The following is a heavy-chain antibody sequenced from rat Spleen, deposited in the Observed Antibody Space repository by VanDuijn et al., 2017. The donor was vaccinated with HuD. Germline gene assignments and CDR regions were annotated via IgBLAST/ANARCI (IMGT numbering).Heavy chain of an antibody. Sequence: EVQLVESDGGLVQPGRSLKLSCAASGFTFSDYYMAWVRQAPTKGLEWVATLSYDATAPYYRDSVKGRFTISRDNAKNTLYLQMDSLTSEDTATYYCTTSNYYSSYIYLDAWGQGASVTVSS. CDR2: LSYDATAP. CDR1: GFTFSDYY. CDR3: TTSNYYSSYIYLDA. D-gene: IGHD1-2*01. V-gene: IGHV5-20*01. J-gene: IGHJ4*01.